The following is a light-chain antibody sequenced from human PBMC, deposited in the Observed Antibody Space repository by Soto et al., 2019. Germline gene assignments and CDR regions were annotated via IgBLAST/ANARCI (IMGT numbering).Light chain of an antibody. V-gene: IGKV1-33*01. J-gene: IGKJ2*01. CDR2: DAS. Sequence: DIQMTQSPSSLSASVGDRVTITCQASQYISNYLNWYQQKPGKAPKLLIYDASNLETGVPSRFSGSGSGTDFTFTISSLQPEDIATYYCQQYDNLPTFGQGTKLEI. CDR1: QYISNY. CDR3: QQYDNLPT.